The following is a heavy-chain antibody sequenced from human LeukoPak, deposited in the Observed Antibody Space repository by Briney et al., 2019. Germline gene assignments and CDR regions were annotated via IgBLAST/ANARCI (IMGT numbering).Heavy chain of an antibody. CDR1: GGSFSGYY. J-gene: IGHJ4*02. Sequence: SETLSLTCAVYGGSFSGYYWSWIRQPPGKGLEWIGEVSHTGSTNYNPSLKSRVTISVDTSKNQFSLKLSSVTAADTAVYYCARERDGAEMRSRSAFDYWGQGTLVTVSS. CDR2: VSHTGST. D-gene: IGHD5-24*01. V-gene: IGHV4-34*01. CDR3: ARERDGAEMRSRSAFDY.